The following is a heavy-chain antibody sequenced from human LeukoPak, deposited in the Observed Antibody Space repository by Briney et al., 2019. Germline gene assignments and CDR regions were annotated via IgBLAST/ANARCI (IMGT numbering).Heavy chain of an antibody. CDR1: GLNFRNHW. CDR2: ITNEGSDT. CDR3: AKARNAFDI. J-gene: IGHJ3*02. V-gene: IGHV3-74*01. Sequence: PGGSLRLSCVVSGLNFRNHWMPWVRQAPGKGPMWVSHITNEGSDTRYADSVKGRFTISRDNAKNSLYLQMNSLRAEDTAVYYCAKARNAFDIWGQGTMVTVSS.